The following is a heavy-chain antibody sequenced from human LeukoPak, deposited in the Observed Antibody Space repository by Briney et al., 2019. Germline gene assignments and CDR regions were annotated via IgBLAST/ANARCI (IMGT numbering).Heavy chain of an antibody. V-gene: IGHV1-18*01. Sequence: ASVKVSCKASGYTFINYGINWVRQAPGQGLEWLGWISAYSGSTNYAQKLQDRVTMTTDTSTNTAYMELRSLRSDDTAVYYCAPGPDSGSYYYFDYWGQGTLVTVSS. J-gene: IGHJ4*02. CDR3: APGPDSGSYYYFDY. CDR2: ISAYSGST. D-gene: IGHD1-26*01. CDR1: GYTFINYG.